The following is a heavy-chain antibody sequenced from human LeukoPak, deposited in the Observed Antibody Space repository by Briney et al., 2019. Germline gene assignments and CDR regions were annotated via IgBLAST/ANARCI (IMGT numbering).Heavy chain of an antibody. J-gene: IGHJ4*02. Sequence: GGSLRLSCAASGFTFSSYAMRWVRQAPGKGLEWVSAISGSGGSTYYADSVKGRFTISRDNSKNTLYLQMNSLRAEDTAVYYCANPPVAGTLPILDYWGQGTLVTVSS. CDR3: ANPPVAGTLPILDY. D-gene: IGHD6-19*01. CDR2: ISGSGGST. CDR1: GFTFSSYA. V-gene: IGHV3-23*01.